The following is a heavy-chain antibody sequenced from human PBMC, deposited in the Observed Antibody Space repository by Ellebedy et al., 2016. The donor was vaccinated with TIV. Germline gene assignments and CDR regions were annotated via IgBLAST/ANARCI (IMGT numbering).Heavy chain of an antibody. D-gene: IGHD6-19*01. CDR3: ARDAVGFDP. CDR2: INPRGAST. J-gene: IGHJ5*02. V-gene: IGHV1-46*01. CDR1: GAVFRSYA. Sequence: ASVKVSCKASGAVFRSYAVSWVRQAPGQGLEWMGIINPRGASTSYAQKLQGRVTLTRDTSTSTVYMELSSLRYDDTAVYYCARDAVGFDPWGQGTLVTVSS.